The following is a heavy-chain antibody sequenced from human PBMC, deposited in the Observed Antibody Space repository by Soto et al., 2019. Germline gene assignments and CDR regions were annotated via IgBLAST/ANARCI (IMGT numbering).Heavy chain of an antibody. J-gene: IGHJ3*02. V-gene: IGHV1-69*08. CDR3: AREASYEAFEI. CDR1: GGTFSSDT. CDR2: IIPILGMA. Sequence: QVQLVQSGAEVKKPGSSVKVSCKTSGGTFSSDTFSWVRQAPGQGLEWEGRIIPILGMANNAQNFEGRVTFTADKYTNTAYMELTRLRSEDTAVYYGAREASYEAFEIWGQGTLVTVSS.